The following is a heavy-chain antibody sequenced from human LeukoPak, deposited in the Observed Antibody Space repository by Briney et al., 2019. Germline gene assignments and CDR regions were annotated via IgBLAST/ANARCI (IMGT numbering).Heavy chain of an antibody. Sequence: GESLKIPCKGSGYSFTNYWIGWVRQMPGKGLEWMGIIYPDDSDTRYSPSFQGQVTISADKSISTAYLQWSSLKASYTAMYYCARPWRLYGKVDYWGQGTLVTVSS. CDR1: GYSFTNYW. V-gene: IGHV5-51*01. D-gene: IGHD2-2*03. CDR3: ARPWRLYGKVDY. J-gene: IGHJ4*02. CDR2: IYPDDSDT.